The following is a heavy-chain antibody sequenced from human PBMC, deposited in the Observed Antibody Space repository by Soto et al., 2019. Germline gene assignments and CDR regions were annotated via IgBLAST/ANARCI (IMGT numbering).Heavy chain of an antibody. CDR1: GGSISSYY. CDR3: ARGRGRFLEWLPPLPAPYYYMAV. Sequence: SETLSLTCTVSGGSISSYYWSWIRQPPGKGLEWIGYIYYSGSTNYNPSLKSRVTISVDTSKNQFSLKLSSVTAADTAVYYCARGRGRFLEWLPPLPAPYYYMAVWGKGTTVTVS. CDR2: IYYSGST. D-gene: IGHD3-3*01. V-gene: IGHV4-59*01. J-gene: IGHJ6*03.